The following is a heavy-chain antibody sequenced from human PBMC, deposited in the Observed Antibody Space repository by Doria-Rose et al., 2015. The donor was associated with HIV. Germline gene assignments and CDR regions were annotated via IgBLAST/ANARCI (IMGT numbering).Heavy chain of an antibody. Sequence: QVTLKESGPVLVKPTETLTLTCTVSGVSLSSPGMGVSWIRQPPGKALEWLANIFSDDERSYNTSHKSRLTISRGTSKSQVVLTMTDMDPVDTATYYCARIKSSRWYHKYYFDFWGQGTLVIVSA. V-gene: IGHV2-26*01. CDR3: ARIKSSRWYHKYYFDF. J-gene: IGHJ4*02. CDR2: IFSDDER. CDR1: GVSLSSPGMG. D-gene: IGHD6-13*01.